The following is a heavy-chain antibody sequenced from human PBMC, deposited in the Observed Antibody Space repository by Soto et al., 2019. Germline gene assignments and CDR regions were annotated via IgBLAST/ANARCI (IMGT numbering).Heavy chain of an antibody. CDR1: GYTFTSYG. D-gene: IGHD3-22*01. V-gene: IGHV1-18*01. Sequence: QVQLVQSGAEVKKHGASVKVSCKASGYTFTSYGISWVRQAPGQGLEWMGWISAYNGNTNYAQKLQGRVTMTTDTSTSTAYMELRSLRSDDTAVYYCARDGYYDSSGYRSDFDYWGQGTLVTVSS. CDR2: ISAYNGNT. J-gene: IGHJ4*02. CDR3: ARDGYYDSSGYRSDFDY.